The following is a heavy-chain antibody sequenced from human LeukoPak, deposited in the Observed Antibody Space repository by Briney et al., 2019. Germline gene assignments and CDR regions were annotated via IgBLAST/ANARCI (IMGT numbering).Heavy chain of an antibody. V-gene: IGHV1-18*01. CDR2: ISAYNGNT. CDR1: GYTFTNYG. CDR3: ARTPSTSETAAGSFDY. D-gene: IGHD6-13*01. J-gene: IGHJ4*02. Sequence: GASVKVSCKASGYTFTNYGISWVRQAPGQGLEWMGWISAYNGNTNYAQKLQGRVTMTTDTSTSTAYMELRSLRSDDTAVYYCARTPSTSETAAGSFDYWGQGTLVTVSS.